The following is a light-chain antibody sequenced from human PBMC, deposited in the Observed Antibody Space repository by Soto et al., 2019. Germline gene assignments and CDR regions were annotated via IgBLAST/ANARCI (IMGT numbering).Light chain of an antibody. CDR3: QQYCSSPRT. J-gene: IGKJ1*01. Sequence: EIVLTQSPGTLSLSPGERATLSCRASQSVSSSYLAWYQQKPGQAPRLLIYGASSRATVITDRFSGSGAGIDFTLTIIRLEHEAFAVYYCQQYCSSPRTFGQGTKVEIK. V-gene: IGKV3-20*01. CDR1: QSVSSSY. CDR2: GAS.